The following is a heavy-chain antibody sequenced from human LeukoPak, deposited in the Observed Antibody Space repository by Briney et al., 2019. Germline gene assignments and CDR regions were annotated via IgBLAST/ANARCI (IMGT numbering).Heavy chain of an antibody. CDR1: GGTFGSYA. CDR2: IIPIFGTA. J-gene: IGHJ6*04. Sequence: EASVKVSCKASGGTFGSYAISWVRQAPGQGLEWMGGIIPIFGTANYAQKFQGRVTITADESTSTAYMELSSLRSEDTAVYYCARSVGYYYGSGSLYYYGMDVWGKGTTVTVSS. V-gene: IGHV1-69*01. D-gene: IGHD3-10*01. CDR3: ARSVGYYYGSGSLYYYGMDV.